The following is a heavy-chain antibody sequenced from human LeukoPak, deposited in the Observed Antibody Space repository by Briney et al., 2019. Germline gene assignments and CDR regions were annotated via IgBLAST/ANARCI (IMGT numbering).Heavy chain of an antibody. CDR3: ARQTFLPLGTGPRFDP. Sequence: SETLSLTCTVSGGSISSYYWSWIRQPPGKGLEWIGYIYYSGGTNYNPSLKSRVTISVDTSKNQFSLKLSSVTAADTAVYYCARQTFLPLGTGPRFDPWGQGTLVTVSS. CDR1: GGSISSYY. CDR2: IYYSGGT. V-gene: IGHV4-59*08. J-gene: IGHJ5*02. D-gene: IGHD1-26*01.